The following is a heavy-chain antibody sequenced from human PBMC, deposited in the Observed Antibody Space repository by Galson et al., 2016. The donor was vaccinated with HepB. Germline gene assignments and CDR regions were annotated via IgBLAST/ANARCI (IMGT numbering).Heavy chain of an antibody. D-gene: IGHD1-14*01. J-gene: IGHJ4*02. CDR3: ARRNANTWRLDY. Sequence: SVKVSCKASRGSFTSYSIAWVRQAPGEGLEWMGVIIPMINSPNCAQKFQGRVTITADRSTTTVSMELRSLKSDDTAIYYCARRNANTWRLDYWAQGTLVTVSS. CDR2: IIPMINSP. CDR1: RGSFTSYS. V-gene: IGHV1-69*06.